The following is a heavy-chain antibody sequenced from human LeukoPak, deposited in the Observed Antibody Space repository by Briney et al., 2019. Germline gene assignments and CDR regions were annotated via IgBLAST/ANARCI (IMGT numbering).Heavy chain of an antibody. V-gene: IGHV3-74*01. Sequence: GGSLRLSCAASGFSFSTTWMHWVRQAPGKGLVWVSRINSDGSSTIYADSVKGRFTISRDNAKNTLYLQMNSLRVEDTAVYCCVRDWYYAPDYWGQGTLVTVSS. J-gene: IGHJ4*02. D-gene: IGHD2-2*01. CDR1: GFSFSTTW. CDR2: INSDGSST. CDR3: VRDWYYAPDY.